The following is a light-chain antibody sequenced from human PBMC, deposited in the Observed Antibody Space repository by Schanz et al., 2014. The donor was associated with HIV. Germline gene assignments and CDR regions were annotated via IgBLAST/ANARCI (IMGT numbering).Light chain of an antibody. J-gene: IGKJ2*01. CDR1: HNIDNW. CDR2: QTS. Sequence: DIQMTQSPSTLSASVGDRVTITCRASHNIDNWLAWYQQKPGKAPNLLIYQTSTLKTGVPSRFSGSRSGTEFTLTISSLQPDDFATYYCQQYKDNSLHTFGQGTRVEIK. V-gene: IGKV1-5*03. CDR3: QQYKDNSLHT.